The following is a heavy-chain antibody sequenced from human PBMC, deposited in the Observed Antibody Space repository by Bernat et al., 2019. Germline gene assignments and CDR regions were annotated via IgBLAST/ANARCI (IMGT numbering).Heavy chain of an antibody. CDR3: ARGLRWPQYYFDY. D-gene: IGHD4-23*01. J-gene: IGHJ4*02. V-gene: IGHV4-34*01. CDR2: INHSGST. CDR1: GGSFRGYY. Sequence: QVQLQQWGAGLLKPSETLSLTCPVYGGSFRGYYWSCIRQPPGKGLEWIGEINHSGSTNYNPSLKCRVTISVDTSKNQFSLKLSSVTAADTAVYYCARGLRWPQYYFDYWGQGTLVTVSS.